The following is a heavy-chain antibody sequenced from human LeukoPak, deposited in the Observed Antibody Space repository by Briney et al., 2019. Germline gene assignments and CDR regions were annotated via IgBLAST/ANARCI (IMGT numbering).Heavy chain of an antibody. D-gene: IGHD6-19*01. CDR3: ARFHSGPSGWYVLWYFDL. V-gene: IGHV4-59*08. Sequence: SETLSLTCAVSGGSISSYYWNWIRQPPGKGLEWIGYIDYSGSTNYNPSLKSRVTISLDTSKNQLFLKLSSVTAADTAVYYCARFHSGPSGWYVLWYFDLWGHGTLVTVSS. CDR1: GGSISSYY. CDR2: IDYSGST. J-gene: IGHJ2*01.